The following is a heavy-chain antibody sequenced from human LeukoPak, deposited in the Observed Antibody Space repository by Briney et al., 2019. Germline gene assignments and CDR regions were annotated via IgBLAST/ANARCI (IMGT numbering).Heavy chain of an antibody. Sequence: GGSLRLSCAASGFTFSSYWMSWVRQAPGKGLEWVATIKRDGSEKYYVDSVKGRFTISRDDTKNSLYLQMTSLRAEDTAVYYCARDYGGNSDYWGQGTLVTVSS. J-gene: IGHJ4*02. CDR1: GFTFSSYW. V-gene: IGHV3-7*04. CDR2: IKRDGSEK. CDR3: ARDYGGNSDY. D-gene: IGHD4-23*01.